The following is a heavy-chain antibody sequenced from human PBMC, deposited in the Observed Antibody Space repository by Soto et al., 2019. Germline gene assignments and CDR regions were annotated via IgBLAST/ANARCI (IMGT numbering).Heavy chain of an antibody. CDR3: AKSRDAYNFYFDYGMDV. CDR2: ILNDGGKN. CDR1: GFTFNNYD. Sequence: GGSLRLSCAASGFTFNNYDMHWVRQAPGKGLEWVAHILNDGGKNYYADSVKGRFTISRDNSKNTLYLQMNSLTAEDTAVYFCAKSRDAYNFYFDYGMDVWGQGTAVTVSS. D-gene: IGHD2-2*01. J-gene: IGHJ6*02. V-gene: IGHV3-30*18.